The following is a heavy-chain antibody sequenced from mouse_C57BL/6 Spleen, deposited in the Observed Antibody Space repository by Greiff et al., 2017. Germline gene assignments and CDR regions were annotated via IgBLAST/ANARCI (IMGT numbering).Heavy chain of an antibody. CDR2: IYPGDGNT. Sequence: QVQLQQSGPELVKPGASVKISCKASGYAFSSSWMNWVKQRPGKGLEWIGRIYPGDGNTNYNGKFKGKATLTGDKSSSTASCQLMSLISADSAVYYFARKLATDYYAMDYWGQGTSVTVSS. CDR3: ARKLATDYYAMDY. V-gene: IGHV1-82*01. D-gene: IGHD4-1*01. CDR1: GYAFSSSW. J-gene: IGHJ4*01.